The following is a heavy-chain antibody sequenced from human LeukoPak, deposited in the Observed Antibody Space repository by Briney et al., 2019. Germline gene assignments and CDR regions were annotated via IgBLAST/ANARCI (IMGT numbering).Heavy chain of an antibody. CDR3: ARVHRDSTSCFYFDY. D-gene: IGHD2-2*01. J-gene: IGHJ4*02. CDR2: ISHSGST. Sequence: SETLSLTCAVSGGSISSTDWWTWVRQPPGEGLEWIGEISHSGSTHYNPSLKSRVTISVDKSKNQLSLKLTSVTAADTAVYYCARVHRDSTSCFYFDYWGQGTLVTVSS. V-gene: IGHV4-4*02. CDR1: GGSISSTDW.